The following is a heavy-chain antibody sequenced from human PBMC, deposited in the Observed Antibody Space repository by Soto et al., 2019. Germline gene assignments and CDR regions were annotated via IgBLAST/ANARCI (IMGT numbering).Heavy chain of an antibody. CDR3: SRDDVFCSGGSCYGVTMDV. J-gene: IGHJ6*03. Sequence: EVQLVESGGDLVQPGGSLRLSCAASGFTVSSHYMNWVRQAPGKGLEWVSLIQSGGSTFYADSVKGRFTISRDNSKNTMFLQRNSLRVEDTAMYYCSRDDVFCSGGSCYGVTMDVWGRGTRVTVSS. CDR2: IQSGGST. D-gene: IGHD2-15*01. CDR1: GFTVSSHY. V-gene: IGHV3-66*01.